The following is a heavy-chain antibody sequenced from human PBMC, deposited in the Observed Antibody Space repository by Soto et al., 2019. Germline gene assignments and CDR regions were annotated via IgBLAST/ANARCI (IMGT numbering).Heavy chain of an antibody. CDR1: GGTFSSYT. CDR2: IIPILGIA. V-gene: IGHV1-69*02. D-gene: IGHD6-13*01. J-gene: IGHJ6*02. Sequence: QVQLVQSGAEVKKPGSSVKVSCKASGGTFSSYTISWVRQAPGQGLEWMGRIIPILGIANYAQQFQGRVTITADTSTSTAYMELSSLRSEDTAVYYCARGGAAAGTYYYYYGMDVWGQGTTVTVSS. CDR3: ARGGAAAGTYYYYYGMDV.